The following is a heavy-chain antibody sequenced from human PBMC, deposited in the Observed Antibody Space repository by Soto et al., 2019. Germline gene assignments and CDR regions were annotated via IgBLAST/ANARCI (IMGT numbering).Heavy chain of an antibody. CDR1: GGTFSSYA. V-gene: IGHV1-69*13. CDR3: ARVWWSGYYTAGHYYGMDV. CDR2: IIPIFGTA. Sequence: GASVKVSCKASGGTFSSYAISWVRQAPGQGLEWMGGIIPIFGTANYAQKFQGRVTITADESTSTAYMELSSLRSEDTAVYYCARVWWSGYYTAGHYYGMDVWGQGTRVTVSS. J-gene: IGHJ6*02. D-gene: IGHD3-3*01.